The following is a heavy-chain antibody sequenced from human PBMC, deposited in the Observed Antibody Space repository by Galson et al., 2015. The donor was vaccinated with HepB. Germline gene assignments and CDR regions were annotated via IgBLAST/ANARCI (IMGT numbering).Heavy chain of an antibody. V-gene: IGHV4-38-2*02. D-gene: IGHD3-22*01. CDR3: ARDSGYLKSLDY. CDR2: IYHSGTT. CDR1: GFSVSTTGTR. Sequence: LVKPTQTLTLTCTLSGFSVSTTGTRVNWTRQSPGKGLEWIGNIYHSGTTYYKPSLKSRVTISVDTSKNQFSLRLTSVTAADTAVYYCARDSGYLKSLDYWGQGTLVTVSS. J-gene: IGHJ4*02.